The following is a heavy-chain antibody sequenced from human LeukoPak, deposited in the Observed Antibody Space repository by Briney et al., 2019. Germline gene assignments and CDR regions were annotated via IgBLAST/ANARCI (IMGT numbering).Heavy chain of an antibody. CDR2: IIPILGIA. CDR3: ATVITFGGLDAFDI. D-gene: IGHD3-16*01. CDR1: GGTFSSYA. J-gene: IGHJ3*02. V-gene: IGHV1-69*04. Sequence: ASVKVSCKASGGTFSSYAISWVRQAPGQGLEWMGRIIPILGIANYAQKFQGRVTITADKSTSTAYMELSSLRSEDTAVYYCATVITFGGLDAFDIWGQGTMVTVSS.